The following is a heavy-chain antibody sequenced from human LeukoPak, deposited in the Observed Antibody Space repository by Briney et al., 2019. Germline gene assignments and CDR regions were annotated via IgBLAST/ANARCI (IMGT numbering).Heavy chain of an antibody. D-gene: IGHD2-15*01. V-gene: IGHV3-23*01. J-gene: IGHJ6*04. CDR1: GFTFSNYA. Sequence: GGSLRLSCAASGFTFSNYAMNWVRQAPGKGLEWVSGISGSGGSTYYADSVKGRFTISRDNSKNTLYLQMNSPRAEDTAVYYCAGGYCSGGSCLSYYYGMDVWGKGTTVTVSS. CDR3: AGGYCSGGSCLSYYYGMDV. CDR2: ISGSGGST.